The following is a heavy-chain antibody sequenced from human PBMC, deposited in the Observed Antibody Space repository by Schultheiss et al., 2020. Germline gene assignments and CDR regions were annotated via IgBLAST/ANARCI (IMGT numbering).Heavy chain of an antibody. Sequence: SETLSLTCAVYGGSFSGYYWSWIRQPPGKGLEWIGEINHSGSTNYNPSLKSRVTISVDKSKNQFSLKLSSVTAADTAVYYCVTTTKRKPTIFGVADKRWFDPWGQGTLVTVSS. CDR1: GGSFSGYY. CDR2: INHSGST. V-gene: IGHV4-34*01. CDR3: VTTTKRKPTIFGVADKRWFDP. D-gene: IGHD3-3*01. J-gene: IGHJ5*02.